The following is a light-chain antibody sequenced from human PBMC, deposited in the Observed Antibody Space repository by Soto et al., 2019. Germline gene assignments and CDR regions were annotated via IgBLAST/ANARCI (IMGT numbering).Light chain of an antibody. CDR2: KAS. CDR1: QSISSW. J-gene: IGKJ1*01. V-gene: IGKV1-5*03. CDR3: QQYNRYWT. Sequence: DIQMTQSPSTLSASVGDRVTITCRASQSISSWLAWYQQKPGKAPKLLIYKASSLESGVPSRFSGSGSGTEFTLTISSLQPDDFATYYCQQYNRYWTFSQGTKVEIK.